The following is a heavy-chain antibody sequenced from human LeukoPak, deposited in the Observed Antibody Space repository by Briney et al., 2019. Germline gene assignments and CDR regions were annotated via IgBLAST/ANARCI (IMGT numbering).Heavy chain of an antibody. V-gene: IGHV6-1*01. Sequence: SQTLSLTCAISGDSVSSNSAAWKWIRQSPSRGLEWLGRTYYRYKGYNDYAVSVKSRITINPDTSKNQFSLQLNSVTPEDTAVYYCARDPKQYSSSWYGEDDAFDIWGQETMVTVSS. CDR2: TYYRYKGYN. CDR1: GDSVSSNSAA. D-gene: IGHD6-13*01. J-gene: IGHJ3*02. CDR3: ARDPKQYSSSWYGEDDAFDI.